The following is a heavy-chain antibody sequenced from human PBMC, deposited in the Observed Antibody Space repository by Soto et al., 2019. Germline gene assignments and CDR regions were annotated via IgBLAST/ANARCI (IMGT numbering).Heavy chain of an antibody. Sequence: GGSLRLSCAASGFSFTTYGMSWVRQAPGKGLEWVSDISSTGLYTYLADSVKGRFTISRDNSKNTLYLQMNSLKVDDTAVYFCTKSWLFEKNWFDPWGQGTLVTVSS. J-gene: IGHJ5*02. CDR3: TKSWLFEKNWFDP. CDR2: ISSTGLYT. CDR1: GFSFTTYG. V-gene: IGHV3-23*01. D-gene: IGHD3-22*01.